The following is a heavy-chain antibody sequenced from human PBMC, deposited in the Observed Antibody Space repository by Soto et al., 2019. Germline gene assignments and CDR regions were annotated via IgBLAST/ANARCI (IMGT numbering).Heavy chain of an antibody. CDR1: GFTFSSYW. Sequence: EVTLVESGGGLVQPGGSLRLSCAASGFTFSSYWMSWVRQAPGKGLEWVANIKQDGSEKYYVDSVKGRFTISRDNAKNSLYLQMNSLRAEDTAVYYCAREDGSGFDWFDPWGQGTLVTVSS. J-gene: IGHJ5*02. D-gene: IGHD6-19*01. CDR3: AREDGSGFDWFDP. V-gene: IGHV3-7*01. CDR2: IKQDGSEK.